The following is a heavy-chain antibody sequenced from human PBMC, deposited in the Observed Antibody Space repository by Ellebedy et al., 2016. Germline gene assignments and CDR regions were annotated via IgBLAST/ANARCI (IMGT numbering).Heavy chain of an antibody. CDR3: AKDSGGGMDV. CDR1: GFTFSTYG. D-gene: IGHD1-26*01. V-gene: IGHV3-30*18. Sequence: GESLKISCAASGFTFSTYGMHWVRQAPGKGLEWVAIISYDGSNKYYADSVKGRFTISRDNSKNTLYLQMNSLRAEDTAVYYCAKDSGGGMDVWGRGTTVTVSS. J-gene: IGHJ6*02. CDR2: ISYDGSNK.